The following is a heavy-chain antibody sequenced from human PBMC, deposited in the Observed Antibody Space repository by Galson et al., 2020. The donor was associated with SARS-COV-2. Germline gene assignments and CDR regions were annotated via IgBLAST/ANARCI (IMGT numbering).Heavy chain of an antibody. CDR2: ISKDGGNK. D-gene: IGHD6-19*01. J-gene: IGHJ4*02. CDR1: GFTFSSYV. CDR3: AREYGSGWVYFDY. V-gene: IGHV3-30*04. Sequence: GGSLRLSCAASGFTFSSYVMHWVRQAPGKGREWVAVISKDGGNKYYADSVKGRFTISRDNSKNTLYLQVNSLRAEDTAVYYCAREYGSGWVYFDYWGQGTLVTVSS.